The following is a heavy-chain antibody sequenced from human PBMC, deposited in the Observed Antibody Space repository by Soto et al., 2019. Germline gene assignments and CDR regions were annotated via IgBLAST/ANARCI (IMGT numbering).Heavy chain of an antibody. CDR2: INHRGST. CDR3: ARTSRFDY. Sequence: QVQLQQWGAGLLKPSETLSLTCAVYGVSFSGYYWSWIRQPPGKGLEWIGQINHRGSTNYNPSLKSRVTISVDTSKNQFSLKLSSVTAADTAVYYCARTSRFDYWGQGTLVTVSS. CDR1: GVSFSGYY. V-gene: IGHV4-34*01. D-gene: IGHD6-6*01. J-gene: IGHJ4*02.